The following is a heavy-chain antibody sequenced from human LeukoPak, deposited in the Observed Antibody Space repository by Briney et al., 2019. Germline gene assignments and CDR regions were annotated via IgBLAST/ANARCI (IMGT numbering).Heavy chain of an antibody. V-gene: IGHV4-34*01. CDR3: ARASSYYYDSSGYYQDY. D-gene: IGHD3-22*01. CDR1: GGSFSGYY. CDR2: INHSGST. J-gene: IGHJ4*02. Sequence: SETLSLTCAVYGGSFSGYYWSWIRQPPGKGLEWIGEINHSGSTNYNPSLRSRVTISVDTSKNQFSLKLSSVTAADTAVYYCARASSYYYDSSGYYQDYWGQGTLVTVSS.